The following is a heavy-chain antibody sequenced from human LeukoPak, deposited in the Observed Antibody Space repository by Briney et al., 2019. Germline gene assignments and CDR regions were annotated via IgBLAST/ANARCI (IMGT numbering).Heavy chain of an antibody. CDR2: INHRGST. CDR3: ARGRGGSYYFDY. V-gene: IGHV4-34*01. D-gene: IGHD2-15*01. J-gene: IGHJ4*02. Sequence: SETLSLTCAVYGGSFSGYYWSWIRQPPGKGLEWIGEINHRGSTNYNPSLKSRVTISVDTSKNQFSLKLSSVTAADTAVYYCARGRGGSYYFDYWGQGTLVTVSS. CDR1: GGSFSGYY.